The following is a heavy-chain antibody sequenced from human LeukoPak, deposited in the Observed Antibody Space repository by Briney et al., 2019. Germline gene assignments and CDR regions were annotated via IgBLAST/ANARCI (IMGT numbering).Heavy chain of an antibody. V-gene: IGHV3-30-3*01. CDR1: GFTFSSYA. D-gene: IGHD3-10*01. CDR3: ARASQDRFGYYYYGMDV. Sequence: PGGSLRLSCAASGFTFSSYAMHWVRQAPGKGLEWVAVISYDGSNKYYADSVKGRFTISRDSSKNTLYLQMNSLRAEDTAVYYCARASQDRFGYYYYGMDVWGRGTTVTVSS. CDR2: ISYDGSNK. J-gene: IGHJ6*02.